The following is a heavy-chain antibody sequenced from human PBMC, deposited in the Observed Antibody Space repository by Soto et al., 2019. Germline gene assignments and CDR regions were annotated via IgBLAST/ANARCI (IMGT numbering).Heavy chain of an antibody. CDR3: ARGEVVVAATRPYYYGMDV. CDR2: ISSSGSTI. J-gene: IGHJ6*02. V-gene: IGHV3-11*01. Sequence: LRLSCAASGFTFSDYYMSWIRQAPGKGLEWVSYISSSGSTIYYADSAKGRFTISRDNAKNSLYLQMNSLRAEDTAVYYCARGEVVVAATRPYYYGMDVWGQGTTVTVSS. D-gene: IGHD2-15*01. CDR1: GFTFSDYY.